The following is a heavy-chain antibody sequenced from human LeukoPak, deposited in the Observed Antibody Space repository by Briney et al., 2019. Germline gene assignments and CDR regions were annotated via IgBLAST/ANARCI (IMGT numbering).Heavy chain of an antibody. V-gene: IGHV1-18*01. D-gene: IGHD2-15*01. J-gene: IGHJ6*03. CDR1: GYTFTSYG. Sequence: GASVKVSCKASGYTFTSYGISWVRQAPGQGLEWMGWISAYNGNTNYAQKLQGRVTMTTDTSTSTAYMELRSLRSDDTAVYYCARVGVVAATRQGPYYYYHMDVWGKGTTVTVSS. CDR3: ARVGVVAATRQGPYYYYHMDV. CDR2: ISAYNGNT.